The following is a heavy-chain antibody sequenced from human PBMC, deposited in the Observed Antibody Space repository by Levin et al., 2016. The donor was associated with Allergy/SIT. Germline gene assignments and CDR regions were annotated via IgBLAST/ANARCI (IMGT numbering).Heavy chain of an antibody. J-gene: IGHJ6*02. CDR1: GFTFSDYY. Sequence: GESLKISCAASGFTFSDYYMSWIRQAPGKGLEWVSYISSSGSTIYYADSVKGRFTISRDNAKNSLYLQMNSLRAEDTAVYYCARVFYDFWSGSSPYYGMDVWGQGTTVTVSS. CDR3: ARVFYDFWSGSSPYYGMDV. CDR2: ISSSGSTI. V-gene: IGHV3-11*01. D-gene: IGHD3-3*01.